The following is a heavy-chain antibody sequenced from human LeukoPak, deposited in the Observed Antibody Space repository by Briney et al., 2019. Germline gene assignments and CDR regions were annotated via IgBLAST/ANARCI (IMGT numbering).Heavy chain of an antibody. CDR3: AKWELYSGFYYIDY. D-gene: IGHD1-26*01. CDR2: IKPDGSLI. V-gene: IGHV3-7*01. J-gene: IGHJ4*02. CDR1: GFTFSSYW. Sequence: GGSLRLSCAASGFTFSSYWMTWVRQGPGKGLEWVANIKPDGSLIYYVDSVKGRFTISRDNAKSSLYLQMNSLRAEDTAVYYCAKWELYSGFYYIDYWGQGTLATVSS.